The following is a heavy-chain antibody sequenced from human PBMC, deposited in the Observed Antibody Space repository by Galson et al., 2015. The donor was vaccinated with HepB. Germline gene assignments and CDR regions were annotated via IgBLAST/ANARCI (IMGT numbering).Heavy chain of an antibody. D-gene: IGHD3-22*01. V-gene: IGHV3-48*02. CDR2: ISSSSSTI. CDR1: GFTFSSYS. J-gene: IGHJ3*02. CDR3: ARDKAPYYYDSSGSYGAFDI. Sequence: SLRLSCAASGFTFSSYSMNWVRQAPGKGLEWVSYISSSSSTIYYADSVKGRFTISRDNAKNSLYLQMNSLRDEDTAVYYCARDKAPYYYDSSGSYGAFDIWGQGTMVTVSS.